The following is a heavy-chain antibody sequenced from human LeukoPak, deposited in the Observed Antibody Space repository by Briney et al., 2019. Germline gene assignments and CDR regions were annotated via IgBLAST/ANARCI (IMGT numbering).Heavy chain of an antibody. CDR1: GFTFSSYW. Sequence: PGGSLRLSCAASGFTFSSYWMSWVRQAPGKGLEWVANIKQDGSEKYYVDSVKGRITISRDNAKNSLYLQMNSLRAEDTAVYYCARDSNPVKLDGYMLDYWGQGTLVTVSS. CDR3: ARDSNPVKLDGYMLDY. D-gene: IGHD5-24*01. J-gene: IGHJ4*02. CDR2: IKQDGSEK. V-gene: IGHV3-7*01.